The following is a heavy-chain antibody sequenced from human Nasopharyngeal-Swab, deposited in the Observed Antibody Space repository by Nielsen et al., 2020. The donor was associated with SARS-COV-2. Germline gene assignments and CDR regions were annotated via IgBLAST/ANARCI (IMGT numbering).Heavy chain of an antibody. CDR3: AHRPGFGELLSDWFDP. D-gene: IGHD3-10*01. Sequence: SGPTLVKPTQTLTLTCTFSGFSLSTSGVGVGWIRQPPRKALEWLALIYWDDDKRYSPSLKSRLTITKDTSKNQVVLTMTNMDPVDTATYYCAHRPGFGELLSDWFDPWGQGTLVTVSS. J-gene: IGHJ5*02. V-gene: IGHV2-5*02. CDR2: IYWDDDK. CDR1: GFSLSTSGVG.